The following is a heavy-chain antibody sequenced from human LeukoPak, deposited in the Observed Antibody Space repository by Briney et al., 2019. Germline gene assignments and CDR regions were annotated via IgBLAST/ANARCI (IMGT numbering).Heavy chain of an antibody. CDR3: ARAGNAYYYDSSGYFDY. D-gene: IGHD3-22*01. V-gene: IGHV3-23*01. CDR1: GFTFSSYA. J-gene: IGHJ4*02. CDR2: IGASGGST. Sequence: GGSLRLSCATSGFTFSSYAMSWVRQAPGKGLEWVSGIGASGGSTYYADSVKGRFTISRDNSKNTLYLQMNSLRAEDTAVYYCARAGNAYYYDSSGYFDYWGQGTLVTVSS.